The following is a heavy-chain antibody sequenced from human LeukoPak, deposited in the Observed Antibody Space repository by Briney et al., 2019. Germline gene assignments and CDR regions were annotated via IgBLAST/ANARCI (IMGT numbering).Heavy chain of an antibody. CDR2: IYYSGST. CDR1: GGSISSYY. CDR3: ARLASGSYGPLTPFDY. V-gene: IGHV4-59*08. D-gene: IGHD1-26*01. Sequence: SETLSLTCTVSGGSISSYYWSWIRQPPGKGLEWIGDIYYSGSTNYNPSLKSRVTISVDTSKNQFSLRLSSATAADTAVYYSARLASGSYGPLTPFDYWGQGTLVAVSS. J-gene: IGHJ4*02.